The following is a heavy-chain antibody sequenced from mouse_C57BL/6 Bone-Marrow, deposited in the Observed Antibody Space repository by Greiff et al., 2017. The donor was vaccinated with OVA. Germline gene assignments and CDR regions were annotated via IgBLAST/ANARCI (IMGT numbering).Heavy chain of an antibody. D-gene: IGHD1-1*01. V-gene: IGHV5-12*01. CDR2: ISNGGGST. J-gene: IGHJ1*03. CDR3: ARQGVGYYGSSHWYFDV. CDR1: GFTFSDYY. Sequence: DVMLVESGGGLVQPGGSLKLSCAASGFTFSDYYMYWVRQTPEKRLEWVAYISNGGGSTYYPDTVKGRFTISRDNAKNTLYLQMSRLKSEDTAMYYCARQGVGYYGSSHWYFDVWGTGTTVTVSS.